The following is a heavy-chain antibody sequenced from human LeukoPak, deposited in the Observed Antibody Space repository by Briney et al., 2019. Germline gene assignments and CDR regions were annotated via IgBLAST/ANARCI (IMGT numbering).Heavy chain of an antibody. V-gene: IGHV3-74*01. Sequence: GGSLRLSCVVSGFTFSSYWMHWVRQAPGEGLVWVSRINSDGSSTSYADSVKGRFTISRDNAKNTLYLQMNSLRAEDTAVYYCAKRSANTNIYFDDWGQGTLVTVSS. J-gene: IGHJ4*02. CDR1: GFTFSSYW. CDR2: INSDGSST. D-gene: IGHD2/OR15-2a*01. CDR3: AKRSANTNIYFDD.